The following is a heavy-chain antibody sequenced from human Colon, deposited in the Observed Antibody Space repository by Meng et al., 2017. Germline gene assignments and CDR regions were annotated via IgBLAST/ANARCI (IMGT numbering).Heavy chain of an antibody. V-gene: IGHV4-59*02. CDR1: GASVSSDY. J-gene: IGHJ4*02. Sequence: QVQLQESGPGLVKPSETPSLTCTVSGASVSSDYWSWIRQPPGKGLEWIGYIYNTGSTNYNPSLKSRVTISVDTSKNQMSLNLTSVTAADTAVYYCARGPPADFWGPGTLVTV. CDR3: ARGPPADF. CDR2: IYNTGST.